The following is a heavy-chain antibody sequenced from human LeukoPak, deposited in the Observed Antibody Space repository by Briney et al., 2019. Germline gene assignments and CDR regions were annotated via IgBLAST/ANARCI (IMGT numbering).Heavy chain of an antibody. CDR2: IYTSGST. CDR3: ARDQMEPPGAFDI. J-gene: IGHJ3*02. V-gene: IGHV4-61*02. CDR1: GNSISSGDNY. Sequence: PSETLSLTCTVSGNSISSGDNYWSWIRQPAGKGLEWIGRIYTSGSTNYNPSLKSRVTISGDTSKNQFSLRLSSVTAADTAVYYCARDQMEPPGAFDIWGQGTMVTVSS. D-gene: IGHD1-26*01.